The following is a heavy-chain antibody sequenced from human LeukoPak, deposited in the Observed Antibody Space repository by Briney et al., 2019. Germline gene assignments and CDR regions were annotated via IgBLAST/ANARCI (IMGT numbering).Heavy chain of an antibody. CDR2: ISYDGSNK. CDR3: ARDNPLPYYYGSGSFGWFDP. Sequence: GGSLRLSCAASGFTFSSYAMHWVRQAPGKGLEWVAVISYDGSNKYYADSVKGRFTISRDNSKNTLYLQMNSLRAEDTAVYYCARDNPLPYYYGSGSFGWFDPWGQGTLVTVSS. V-gene: IGHV3-30-3*01. D-gene: IGHD3-10*01. J-gene: IGHJ5*02. CDR1: GFTFSSYA.